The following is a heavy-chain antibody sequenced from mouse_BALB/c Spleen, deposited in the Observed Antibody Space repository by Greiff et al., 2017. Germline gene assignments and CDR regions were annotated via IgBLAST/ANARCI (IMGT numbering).Heavy chain of an antibody. V-gene: IGHV7-3*02. CDR1: GFTFTDYY. D-gene: IGHD3-2*01. CDR2: IRNKANGYTT. J-gene: IGHJ3*01. CDR3: ARGTARATAWFAY. Sequence: EVKLVESGGGLVQPGGSLRLSCATSGFTFTDYYMSWVRQPPGKALEWLGFIRNKANGYTTEYSASVKGRFTISRDNSQSILYLQMNTLRAEDSATYYCARGTARATAWFAYWGQGTLVTVSA.